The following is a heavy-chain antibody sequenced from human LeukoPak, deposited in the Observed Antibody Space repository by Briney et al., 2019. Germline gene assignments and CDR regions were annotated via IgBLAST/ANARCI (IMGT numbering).Heavy chain of an antibody. Sequence: GGSLRLSCAPSVLTLSDYSLNWVRQAPGKGLEWVSYVSSSSSIKDYADSVKGRFTISRDKAKNSLHLQMDSLRDEDSAVYYCAGGYYFHYMDVWGKGTTVIVSS. CDR2: VSSSSSIK. CDR1: VLTLSDYS. V-gene: IGHV3-48*02. D-gene: IGHD3-16*01. J-gene: IGHJ6*03. CDR3: AGGYYFHYMDV.